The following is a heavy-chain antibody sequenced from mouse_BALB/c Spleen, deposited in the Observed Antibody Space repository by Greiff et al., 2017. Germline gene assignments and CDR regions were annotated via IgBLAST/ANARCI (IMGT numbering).Heavy chain of an antibody. CDR1: GFTFSSYG. V-gene: IGHV5-6*01. Sequence: EVMLVESGGDLVKPGGSLKLSCAASGFTFSSYGMSWVRQTPDKRLEWVATISSGGSYTYYPDSVKGRFTISRDNAKNTLYLQMSSLKSEDTAMYYCARHNYGNYVNYFDYWGQGTTLTVSS. D-gene: IGHD2-1*01. CDR3: ARHNYGNYVNYFDY. CDR2: ISSGGSYT. J-gene: IGHJ2*01.